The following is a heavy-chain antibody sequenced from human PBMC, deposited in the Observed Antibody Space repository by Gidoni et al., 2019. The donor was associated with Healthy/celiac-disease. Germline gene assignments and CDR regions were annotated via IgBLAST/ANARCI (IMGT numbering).Heavy chain of an antibody. CDR2: IYYSGST. D-gene: IGHD3-16*01. J-gene: IGHJ4*02. CDR1: GGSISSSSYY. CDR3: AIYDYIWGMFDY. Sequence: QLQLQESGPGLVKPSETLSLTCTVSGGSISSSSYYWGWIRQPPGKGLEWIGSIYYSGSTYYNPSLKSRVTISVDTAKNQFSLKLSSVTAADTAVYYCAIYDYIWGMFDYWGQGTLVTVSS. V-gene: IGHV4-39*01.